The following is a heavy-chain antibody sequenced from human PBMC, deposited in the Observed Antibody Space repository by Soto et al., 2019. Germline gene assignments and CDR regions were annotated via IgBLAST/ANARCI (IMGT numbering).Heavy chain of an antibody. CDR2: IIPIFGTA. Sequence: ASVKVSCKASGGTFSSYAISWVRQAPGQGLEWMGGIIPIFGTANYAQKFQGRVTITADESTSTAYMELSSPRSEDTAVYYCARMGHGDPTNWFDPWGQGTLVTVSS. J-gene: IGHJ5*02. D-gene: IGHD4-17*01. V-gene: IGHV1-69*13. CDR3: ARMGHGDPTNWFDP. CDR1: GGTFSSYA.